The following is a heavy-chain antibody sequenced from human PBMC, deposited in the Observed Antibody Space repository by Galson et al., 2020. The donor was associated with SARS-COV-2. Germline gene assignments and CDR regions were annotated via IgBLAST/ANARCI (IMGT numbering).Heavy chain of an antibody. Sequence: SDTLSLSYAVSGYPISRDCLWWWIRHHPGGGVARYGSIFHSRGTYYNPSLKSRVTISVDTSKNQFSPKLSSVTAADTAMYYCSRHAFYCTNGVCYYWFDPWGQGPLVTVSS. CDR1: GYPISRDCL. J-gene: IGHJ5*02. CDR2: IFHSRGT. D-gene: IGHD2-8*01. V-gene: IGHV4-38-2*01. CDR3: SRHAFYCTNGVCYYWFDP.